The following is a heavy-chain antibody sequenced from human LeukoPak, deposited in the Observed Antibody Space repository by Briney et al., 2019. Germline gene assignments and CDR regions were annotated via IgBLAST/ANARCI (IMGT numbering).Heavy chain of an antibody. D-gene: IGHD2/OR15-2a*01. CDR1: GFTFSSYW. Sequence: GGSLRLSCAASGFTFSSYWMSWVRQAPGKGLEWVANIKQDGSEKYYVDSVKGRFTISRDNAKNSLYLQMNSLTAEDTAVYFCTRKGSQWDFLVDYWGQGTRVAVSP. CDR2: IKQDGSEK. V-gene: IGHV3-7*01. J-gene: IGHJ4*02. CDR3: TRKGSQWDFLVDY.